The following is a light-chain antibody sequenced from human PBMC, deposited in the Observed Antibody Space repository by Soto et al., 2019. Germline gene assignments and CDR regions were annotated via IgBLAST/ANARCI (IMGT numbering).Light chain of an antibody. CDR3: CSYRSVNTVV. CDR1: SSDVGFFNY. J-gene: IGLJ2*01. Sequence: QSALTQPASVSGSPGQSITLSCTGTSSDVGFFNYVSWYQQHPGKAHKLMIYEVTNRPSGVSIRFSGSKSGDTASLTISGLQAEDEADYYCCSYRSVNTVVFGRGTKLTVL. V-gene: IGLV2-14*01. CDR2: EVT.